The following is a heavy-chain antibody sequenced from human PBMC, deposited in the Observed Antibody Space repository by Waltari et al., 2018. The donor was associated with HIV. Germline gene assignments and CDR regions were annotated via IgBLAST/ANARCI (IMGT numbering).Heavy chain of an antibody. V-gene: IGHV1-2*02. Sequence: QVQLVQSGAEVKKPGASVKVSCKASGYTFTGYYLLWVRQAPGQGREWMGWINPNSGDTNYAQKFQGRVTMTRDTSISTAYMELSRLRSDDTAVYYCARRLYYDSSGYYHNWFDPWGQGTLVTVSS. CDR2: INPNSGDT. CDR3: ARRLYYDSSGYYHNWFDP. D-gene: IGHD3-22*01. J-gene: IGHJ5*02. CDR1: GYTFTGYY.